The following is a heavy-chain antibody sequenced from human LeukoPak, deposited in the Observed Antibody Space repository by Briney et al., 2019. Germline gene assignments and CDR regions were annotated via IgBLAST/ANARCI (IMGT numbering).Heavy chain of an antibody. D-gene: IGHD5-18*01. Sequence: GGSLRLSCAASGFTFRRYGMHGVPGAPARGLEGGAVIWYDGSNKYYADSVKGRFTISRDNSKNTLYLQMNSLRAEDTAVYYCARDPYSYGYFDYWGQGTLVTVSS. V-gene: IGHV3-33*01. CDR2: IWYDGSNK. CDR1: GFTFRRYG. CDR3: ARDPYSYGYFDY. J-gene: IGHJ4*02.